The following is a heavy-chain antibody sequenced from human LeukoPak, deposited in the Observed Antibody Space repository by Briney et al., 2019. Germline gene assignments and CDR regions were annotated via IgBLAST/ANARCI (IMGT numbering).Heavy chain of an antibody. CDR3: ARFYATTHYFDY. CDR1: GFSLSRNGVG. V-gene: IGHV2-5*02. CDR2: VYWDDDK. D-gene: IGHD2/OR15-2a*01. J-gene: IGHJ4*02. Sequence: SGPTLVNPTQTLTLTCTFSGFSLSRNGVGVTWIRQPPGKAPEWLATVYWDDDKAYSPSLKTRVTITKDSSKNQVVLIMTNMDPVDTATYYCARFYATTHYFDYWGQGILVTVSS.